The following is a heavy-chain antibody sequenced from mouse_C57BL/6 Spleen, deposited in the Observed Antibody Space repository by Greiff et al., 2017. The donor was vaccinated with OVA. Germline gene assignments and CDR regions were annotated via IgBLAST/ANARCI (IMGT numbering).Heavy chain of an antibody. CDR2: IDPSDSYT. CDR3: ARLDYGNYFDD. V-gene: IGHV1-69*01. CDR1: GYTFTSYW. Sequence: VQLQQPGAELVMPGASVKLSCKASGYTFTSYWMHWVKQRPGQGLEWIGEIDPSDSYTNYNQKFKGKSTLTVDKSSSTAYMQLSSLTSEDSAVYYCARLDYGNYFDDWGQGTTLTVSS. D-gene: IGHD2-1*01. J-gene: IGHJ2*01.